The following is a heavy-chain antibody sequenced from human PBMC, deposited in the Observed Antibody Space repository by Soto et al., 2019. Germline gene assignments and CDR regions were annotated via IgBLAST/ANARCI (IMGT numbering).Heavy chain of an antibody. V-gene: IGHV3-48*01. CDR3: ARGGSLNWFDP. D-gene: IGHD3-10*01. J-gene: IGHJ5*02. CDR2: ISSSSSSTI. Sequence: GSLRLSCAASGFTFSSYSMNWVRQAPGKGLEWVSYISSSSSSTIYYADSVKGRFTISRDNAKNSLYLQMNSLRAEDTAVYYCARGGSLNWFDPWGQGTLVTVSS. CDR1: GFTFSSYS.